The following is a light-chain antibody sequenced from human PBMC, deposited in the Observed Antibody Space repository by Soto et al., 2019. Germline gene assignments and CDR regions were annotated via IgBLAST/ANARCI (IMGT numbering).Light chain of an antibody. CDR2: DAS. CDR3: QQYNSYWT. V-gene: IGKV1-5*01. Sequence: DIQMTQYPSTLSASIGEGVTISCRASQSVNHWLAWYQRKPGKAPKLLIHDASTLESGIPSRFSGSGSGTEFTLTISSLQPDDFATYYCQQYNSYWTFGQGTKVDIK. J-gene: IGKJ1*01. CDR1: QSVNHW.